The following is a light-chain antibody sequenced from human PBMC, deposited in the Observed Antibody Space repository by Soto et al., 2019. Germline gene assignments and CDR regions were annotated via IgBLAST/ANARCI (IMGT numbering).Light chain of an antibody. V-gene: IGKV3-15*01. J-gene: IGKJ2*02. CDR3: QQYNNWPCT. CDR1: QTVSSN. CDR2: GAS. Sequence: EIVMTQSPATLSVSPGERATLSCRASQTVSSNFAWYVQKPGQAPRLLIYGASTRATGVPARFSVSGSGTEFTLTISSLQSEDFAVYYCQQYNNWPCTFGQGTKLEIK.